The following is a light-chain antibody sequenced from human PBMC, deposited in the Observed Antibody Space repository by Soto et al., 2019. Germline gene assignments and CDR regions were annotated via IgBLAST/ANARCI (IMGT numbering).Light chain of an antibody. CDR3: QQSFSTPT. CDR1: QRINIY. Sequence: DIQMTQSPGSLSTSIGDRVTITCRASQRINIYLNWYRQKPGKAPELLIYSASNLQSGVPSRFSGSGSGTDFTLTISGLQPEDFATYYCQQSFSTPTFGQGTRLDIK. J-gene: IGKJ5*01. V-gene: IGKV1-39*01. CDR2: SAS.